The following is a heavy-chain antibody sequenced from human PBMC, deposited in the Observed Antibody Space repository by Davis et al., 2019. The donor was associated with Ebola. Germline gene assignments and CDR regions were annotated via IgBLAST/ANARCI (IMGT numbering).Heavy chain of an antibody. Sequence: SLKISCAASGFTFSTYSMSWVRQAPGKGLEWVSGISWNSGSIGYADSVKGRFTISRDNAKNSLYLQMNSLRAEDTALYYCAKDRYDSSGYYHLDFDYWGQGTLVTVSS. CDR3: AKDRYDSSGYYHLDFDY. CDR2: ISWNSGSI. V-gene: IGHV3-9*01. CDR1: GFTFSTYS. J-gene: IGHJ4*02. D-gene: IGHD3-22*01.